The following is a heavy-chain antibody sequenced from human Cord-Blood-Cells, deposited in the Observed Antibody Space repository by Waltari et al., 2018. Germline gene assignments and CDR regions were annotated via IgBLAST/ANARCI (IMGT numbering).Heavy chain of an antibody. V-gene: IGHV3-48*03. CDR1: GFTFSSYE. CDR2: ISSSGSTI. J-gene: IGHJ4*02. CDR3: ARDLGYSSSWYEAQDY. D-gene: IGHD6-13*01. Sequence: VQLVESGGGLVQPGGSLRLSCAASGFTFSSYEMNWVRQAPGKGLEWVSYISSSGSTIYYADSVKGRFTISRDNAKNSLYLQMNSLRAEDTAVYYCARDLGYSSSWYEAQDYWGQGTLVTVSS.